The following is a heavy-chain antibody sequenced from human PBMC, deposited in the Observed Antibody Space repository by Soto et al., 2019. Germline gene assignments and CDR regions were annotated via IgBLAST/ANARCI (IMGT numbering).Heavy chain of an antibody. Sequence: PSETLSLTCAVYGGSFSGYYWSWIRQPPGKGLEWIGEINHSGSTNYNPSLKSRVTISVDTSKNQFSLKLSSVTAADTAVYYCARGATVTTTSAVDYWGQGTLVTVSS. D-gene: IGHD4-17*01. CDR1: GGSFSGYY. V-gene: IGHV4-34*01. CDR2: INHSGST. J-gene: IGHJ4*02. CDR3: ARGATVTTTSAVDY.